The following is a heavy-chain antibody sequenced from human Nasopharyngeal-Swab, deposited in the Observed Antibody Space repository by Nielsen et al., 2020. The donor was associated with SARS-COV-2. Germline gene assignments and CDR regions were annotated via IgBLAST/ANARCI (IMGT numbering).Heavy chain of an antibody. CDR3: ARVDVSGFYYYGLDV. J-gene: IGHJ6*02. CDR2: IFWDDDK. D-gene: IGHD5-12*01. Sequence: RQAPGKALEWLAVIFWDDDKWYSPSLEGRLTITKDTTKNQVVLRMPNVDPVDTGTYYCARVDVSGFYYYGLDVWGQGTTATVSS. V-gene: IGHV2-5*02.